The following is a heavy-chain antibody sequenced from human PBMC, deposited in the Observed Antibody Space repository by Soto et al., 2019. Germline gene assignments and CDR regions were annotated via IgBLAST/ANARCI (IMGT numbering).Heavy chain of an antibody. CDR2: VSYDGSKQ. D-gene: IGHD3-22*01. V-gene: IGHV3-30-3*01. Sequence: QVQLVESGGGVVQPGRSLRVSCAASGFTFSNYAMHWVRQAPGKGLEWVAVVSYDGSKQFYADSVEGRFTISIDNSKSTLYLHMDNLRDEDTAVYYCARDRVYYYDNSGYYNFDYWGQGTLVTVSS. CDR1: GFTFSNYA. J-gene: IGHJ4*02. CDR3: ARDRVYYYDNSGYYNFDY.